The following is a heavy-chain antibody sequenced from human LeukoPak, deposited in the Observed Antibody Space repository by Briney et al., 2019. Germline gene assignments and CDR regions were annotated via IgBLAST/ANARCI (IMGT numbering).Heavy chain of an antibody. V-gene: IGHV5-51*01. CDR2: FYPGDSDT. Sequence: GESLKISCEGSGYSFTSYWIGWVRPMPGKGLEWVAIFYPGDSDTIYSPSFQGQVTISADNSVSTAYLQWSSLKASDTAMYYCARSSDSSGFHDYFDYWGQGTLVTVSS. CDR1: GYSFTSYW. J-gene: IGHJ4*02. CDR3: ARSSDSSGFHDYFDY. D-gene: IGHD3-22*01.